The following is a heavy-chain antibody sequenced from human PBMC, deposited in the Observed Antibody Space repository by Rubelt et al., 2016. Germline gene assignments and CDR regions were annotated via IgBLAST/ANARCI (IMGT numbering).Heavy chain of an antibody. D-gene: IGHD3-10*01. J-gene: IGHJ4*02. V-gene: IGHV3-30*18. Sequence: ESRGGVVQPGRSLRLSCAASGFTFSSYGLHWVRQAPGKGLEWVAVISYDGSNKYYADSVKGRFTIPRDNSKNTLYLQMNSLRAEDTAVYYCAKGELLWFGESYDLDYWGQGTLVTVSS. CDR3: AKGELLWFGESYDLDY. CDR1: GFTFSSYG. CDR2: ISYDGSNK.